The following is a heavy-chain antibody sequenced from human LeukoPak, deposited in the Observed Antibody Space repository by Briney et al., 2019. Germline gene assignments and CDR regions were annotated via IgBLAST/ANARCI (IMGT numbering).Heavy chain of an antibody. CDR2: IIPIFGTA. V-gene: IGHV1-69*05. Sequence: SSVKVSCKASGGTFSSYAISWVRQAPGQGLEWMGRIIPIFGTANYAQKFQGRVTITTDESTSTAYMELSSLRSEDTAVYYCARTDYGGNQGDFDYWGQGTLVTVSS. CDR3: ARTDYGGNQGDFDY. J-gene: IGHJ4*02. CDR1: GGTFSSYA. D-gene: IGHD4-23*01.